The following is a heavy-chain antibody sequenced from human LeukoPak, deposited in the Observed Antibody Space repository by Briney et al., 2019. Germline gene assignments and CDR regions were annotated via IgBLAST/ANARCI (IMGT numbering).Heavy chain of an antibody. CDR3: ARDESTSFGC. CDR2: IRYDGSNE. CDR1: GFTFSGYG. D-gene: IGHD2-2*01. V-gene: IGHV3-30*02. J-gene: IGHJ4*02. Sequence: AGGSLRLSCAASGFTFSGYGMHWVRQAPGKGLEWVAFIRYDGSNEYYEDSVKGRFTITRDNSKNTLYLQMNSLRGEDTAVYYCARDESTSFGCWGQGNMVTVSS.